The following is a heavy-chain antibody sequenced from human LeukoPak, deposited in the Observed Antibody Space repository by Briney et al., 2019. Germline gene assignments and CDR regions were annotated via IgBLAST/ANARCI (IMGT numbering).Heavy chain of an antibody. Sequence: SETLSLTCTISGGSISSSSYYWGWIRQPPGKGLEWIGSIYYSGSTYYNPSLKSRVTISVDTSKNQFSLKLSSVTAADTAVYYCAREYYYYYYMDVWGKGTTVTVSS. J-gene: IGHJ6*03. CDR1: GGSISSSSYY. CDR2: IYYSGST. V-gene: IGHV4-39*07. CDR3: AREYYYYYYMDV.